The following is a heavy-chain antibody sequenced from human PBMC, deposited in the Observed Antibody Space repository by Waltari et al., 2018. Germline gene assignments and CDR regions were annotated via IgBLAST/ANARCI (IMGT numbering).Heavy chain of an antibody. Sequence: QVQLQESGPGLVKPSQTLSLTCTVSGGSISSGSYYWSWIRQPAGKGLEWIGRIYTSGSTNYNPSLKSRVTISVDTSKNQFSLKLSSVTAADTAVYYCARDGPTIFGVVQSAEYFQHWGQGTLVTVSS. CDR3: ARDGPTIFGVVQSAEYFQH. CDR2: IYTSGST. V-gene: IGHV4-61*02. CDR1: GGSISSGSYY. J-gene: IGHJ1*01. D-gene: IGHD3-3*01.